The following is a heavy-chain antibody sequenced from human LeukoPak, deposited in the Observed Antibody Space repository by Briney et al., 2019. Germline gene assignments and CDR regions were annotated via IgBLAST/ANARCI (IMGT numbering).Heavy chain of an antibody. CDR3: AKVEVVTYYFDY. D-gene: IGHD2-21*02. V-gene: IGHV3-23*01. J-gene: IGHJ4*02. CDR2: ISGSGGST. Sequence: GGSLGLSCAASGFTFSSYAMSWVRQAPGKGLEWVSAISGSGGSTYYADSVKGRFTISRDNSKNTLYLQMNSLRAEDTAVYYSAKVEVVTYYFDYWGQGTLVTVSS. CDR1: GFTFSSYA.